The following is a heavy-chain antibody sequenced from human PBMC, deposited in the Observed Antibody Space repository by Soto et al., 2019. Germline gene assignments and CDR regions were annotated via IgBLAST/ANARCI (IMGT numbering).Heavy chain of an antibody. J-gene: IGHJ4*02. Sequence: GGSLRLSCAASGFTFSSYGMHWVRQAPGKGLEWVAVISYDGSNKYYADSVKGRFTISRDNSKNTLYLQMNSLRAEDTAVYYCAKEGYSSSRDYWGQGTLVTVSS. V-gene: IGHV3-30*18. CDR1: GFTFSSYG. D-gene: IGHD6-13*01. CDR3: AKEGYSSSRDY. CDR2: ISYDGSNK.